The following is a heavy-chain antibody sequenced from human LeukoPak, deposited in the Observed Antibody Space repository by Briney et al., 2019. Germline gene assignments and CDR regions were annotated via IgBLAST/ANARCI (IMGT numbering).Heavy chain of an antibody. CDR3: AREDRNDAFDI. J-gene: IGHJ3*02. CDR2: INPNGGRT. CDR1: EDTFTNYY. Sequence: ASVKVSCKASEDTFTNYYMHWVRQAPGQGLEWLGLINPNGGRTAYAQNFQGRVTMTRDTSTTTLYLELSSLRSDDTAVYYCAREDRNDAFDIWGQGTMVTVSS. V-gene: IGHV1-46*01.